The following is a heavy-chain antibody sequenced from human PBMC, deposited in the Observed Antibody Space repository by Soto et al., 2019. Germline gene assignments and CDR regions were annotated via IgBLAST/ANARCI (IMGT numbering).Heavy chain of an antibody. CDR3: AKDRRQNYYYGMDV. Sequence: QVQLVESGGGVVQPGRSLRLSCAASGFTFSSYGMHWVRQAPGKGLEWVAVISYDGSNKYYADSVKGRFTISRDNSKNTLYLQMNSRRAEDTAVYYCAKDRRQNYYYGMDVWGQGTTVTVSS. V-gene: IGHV3-30*18. J-gene: IGHJ6*02. CDR2: ISYDGSNK. CDR1: GFTFSSYG. D-gene: IGHD6-25*01.